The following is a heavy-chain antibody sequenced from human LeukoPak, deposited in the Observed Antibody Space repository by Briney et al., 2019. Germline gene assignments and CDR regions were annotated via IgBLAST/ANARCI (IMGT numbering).Heavy chain of an antibody. Sequence: PGGSLRLSCAASGFTFSSYSMNWVRQAPGKGLEWVSSISSSSSYIYYADSVKGRFTISRDNAKNSLYLQMNSLRAEDTAVYYCARDYDVLTAYPPTQLFDPWGQGTLVTVSS. J-gene: IGHJ5*02. D-gene: IGHD3-9*01. CDR1: GFTFSSYS. CDR2: ISSSSSYI. V-gene: IGHV3-21*04. CDR3: ARDYDVLTAYPPTQLFDP.